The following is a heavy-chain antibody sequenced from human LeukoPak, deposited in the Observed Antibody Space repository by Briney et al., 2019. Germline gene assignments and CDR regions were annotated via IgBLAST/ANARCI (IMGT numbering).Heavy chain of an antibody. CDR2: IWYDGSNK. CDR1: GFTFSSYR. V-gene: IGHV3-33*01. CDR3: ARDPYYYDSSGYGY. J-gene: IGHJ4*02. D-gene: IGHD3-22*01. Sequence: GRSLTLSCAASGFTFSSYRMHWVRQAPGQGLEWVAVIWYDGSNKYYADSVKDRFTISRDNSKNTLYLQMNSLRAEDTAVYYCARDPYYYDSSGYGYWGQGTLVTVSS.